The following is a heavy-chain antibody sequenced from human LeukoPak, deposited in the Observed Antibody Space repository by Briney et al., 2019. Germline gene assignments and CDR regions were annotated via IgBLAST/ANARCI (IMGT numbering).Heavy chain of an antibody. CDR3: ARQYSYGSRAFDY. Sequence: GGSLRLSCAASGFTFSDYYMDWIRQAPGKGLEWVSYISSSGSTIYYADSVKGRFTISRDNAKNSLYLQMNSLRAEDTAVYYCARQYSYGSRAFDYWGQGTLVTVSS. CDR2: ISSSGSTI. V-gene: IGHV3-11*01. J-gene: IGHJ4*02. CDR1: GFTFSDYY. D-gene: IGHD5-18*01.